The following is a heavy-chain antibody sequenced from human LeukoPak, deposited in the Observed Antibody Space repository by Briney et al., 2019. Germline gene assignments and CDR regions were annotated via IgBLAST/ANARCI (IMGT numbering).Heavy chain of an antibody. Sequence: GGSLRLSCAASGFTFSSYSMNWVRQAPGKGLEWVSYISSSSSTIYYADSVKGRFTISRDNAKNSLYLQMNSLRAEDTAVYYCARGYYRVDYWGQGTLVTVSS. V-gene: IGHV3-48*01. CDR3: ARGYYRVDY. J-gene: IGHJ4*02. CDR1: GFTFSSYS. D-gene: IGHD2-15*01. CDR2: ISSSSSTI.